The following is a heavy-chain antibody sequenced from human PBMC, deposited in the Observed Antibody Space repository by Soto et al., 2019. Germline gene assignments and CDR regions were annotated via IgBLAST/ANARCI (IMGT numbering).Heavy chain of an antibody. D-gene: IGHD6-13*01. V-gene: IGHV3-30*04. CDR1: GFTFSNYP. CDR2: ISYDGTRK. Sequence: QVQLVESGGGVVQPGKSLRLSCAASGFTFSNYPMNWVRQAPGKGLEWVSVISYDGTRKYYADSVKGRFTISRDNSKNTLYLQMNSLRPKDTAVYYCARETGLGVAAAGSFDSWGQGARVTVSS. J-gene: IGHJ4*02. CDR3: ARETGLGVAAAGSFDS.